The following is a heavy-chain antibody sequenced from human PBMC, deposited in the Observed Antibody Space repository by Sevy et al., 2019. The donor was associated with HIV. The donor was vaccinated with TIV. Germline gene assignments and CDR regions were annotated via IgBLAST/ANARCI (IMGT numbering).Heavy chain of an antibody. J-gene: IGHJ6*02. CDR3: ARGRGIAARLNGYYGMDV. D-gene: IGHD6-6*01. V-gene: IGHV3-11*01. CDR1: GFTFSDYY. CDR2: ISSSGSTI. Sequence: GGSLRLSCAASGFTFSDYYMSWIRQAPGKGLEWVSYISSSGSTIYYADSVKGRLTISRDKAKNSLYLQMNSLRAEDTAVYYCARGRGIAARLNGYYGMDVWGQGTTVTVSS.